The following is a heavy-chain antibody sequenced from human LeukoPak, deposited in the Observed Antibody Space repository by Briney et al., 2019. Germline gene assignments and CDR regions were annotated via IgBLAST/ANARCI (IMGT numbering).Heavy chain of an antibody. Sequence: GGSLRLSCEASGFSFPYGMSWVRQAPGKGLEWVSYITGHSSTIYYADSVKGRFTISRDNAKNSLYLQMNSLRAEDTAVYYCARADIIGIAEYDAFDIWGQGTMVTVSS. CDR2: ITGHSSTI. J-gene: IGHJ3*02. D-gene: IGHD6-13*01. CDR1: GFSFPYG. CDR3: ARADIIGIAEYDAFDI. V-gene: IGHV3-48*01.